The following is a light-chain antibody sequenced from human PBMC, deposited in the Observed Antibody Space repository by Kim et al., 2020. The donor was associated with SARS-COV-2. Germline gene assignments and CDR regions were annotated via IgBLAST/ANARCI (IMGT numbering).Light chain of an antibody. J-gene: IGLJ3*02. Sequence: QSVLTQPPSVSGAQGQRVTISCTGSSSNIGAGYDVHWYQQFPGTAPKLLIFGNSDRLSGVPDRFSGSKSGTSASLAISGLQAEDEADYYCQSYDSSLSVVFGGGTQLTVL. CDR3: QSYDSSLSVV. CDR1: SSNIGAGYD. V-gene: IGLV1-40*01. CDR2: GNS.